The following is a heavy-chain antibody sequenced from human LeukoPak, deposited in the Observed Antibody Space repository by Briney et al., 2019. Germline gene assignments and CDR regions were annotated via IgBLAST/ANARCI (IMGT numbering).Heavy chain of an antibody. V-gene: IGHV1-18*01. CDR3: VREDWYSGGGGYVNACDI. Sequence: GASVKVSCKASDYTFTDKGVIWVRQAPGQGLEWMAYINPCSGRTSYVQKFEGRVTVTTDTTTSTSYMELRSLTFDDTAVYYCVREDWYSGGGGYVNACDIWGQGAMVTVSS. J-gene: IGHJ3*02. D-gene: IGHD2-15*01. CDR2: INPCSGRT. CDR1: DYTFTDKG.